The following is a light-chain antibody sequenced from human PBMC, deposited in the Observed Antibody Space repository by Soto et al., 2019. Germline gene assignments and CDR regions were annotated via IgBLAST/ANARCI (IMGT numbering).Light chain of an antibody. CDR3: QQYGSSPWT. CDR2: GAS. CDR1: QSVSRSY. Sequence: EIVLTQSPGTLSLSPRERATLSCRASQSVSRSYLAWYQQKPGQAPRLLIYGASSRATGIPDRFSGSGAGTDVTLTISRLEPEDFAVYYCQQYGSSPWTFGQGTKLEIK. V-gene: IGKV3-20*01. J-gene: IGKJ2*01.